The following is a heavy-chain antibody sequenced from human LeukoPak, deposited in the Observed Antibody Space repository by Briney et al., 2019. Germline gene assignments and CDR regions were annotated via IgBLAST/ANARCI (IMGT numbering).Heavy chain of an antibody. V-gene: IGHV4-39*01. Sequence: SETLSLTCTVSGGSISSSIYYWGWIRQPPGKGLEWIGSIYYSGSTYYNPSLKSRVTMSVDTSKNQFSLKLSSVSAAYTAVYYCARQGIVRATNYYYYGMDVWGQGTTVTVSS. CDR2: IYYSGST. D-gene: IGHD1-26*01. J-gene: IGHJ6*02. CDR1: GGSISSSIYY. CDR3: ARQGIVRATNYYYYGMDV.